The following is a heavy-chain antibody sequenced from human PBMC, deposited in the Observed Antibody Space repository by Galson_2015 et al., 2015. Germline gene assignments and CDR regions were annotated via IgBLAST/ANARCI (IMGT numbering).Heavy chain of an antibody. Sequence: CKASGYTFSGYYMHWWRQAPGQGLGRRGWMNPNSGGTNYAQKLQGWVTMTRDTSISTAYMELSRLRSDDTAVYYCARVSRYCSSTRCYDAFDIWGQGTMVTVSS. V-gene: IGHV1-2*04. CDR3: ARVSRYCSSTRCYDAFDI. J-gene: IGHJ3*02. CDR1: GYTFSGYY. D-gene: IGHD2-2*01. CDR2: MNPNSGGT.